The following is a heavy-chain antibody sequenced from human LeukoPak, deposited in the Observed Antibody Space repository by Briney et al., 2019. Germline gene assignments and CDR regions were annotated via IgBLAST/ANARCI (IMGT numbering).Heavy chain of an antibody. J-gene: IGHJ5*02. V-gene: IGHV1-69*04. Sequence: GSSVKVSCKASGGTFSSYAISWVRQAPGQGLEWMGRIIPILGIANYAQKFQGRVTITADKSTSTAYMELSSLRSEDTAVYYCARDPYYYDSSAFGPWGQGTLVTVSS. CDR2: IIPILGIA. D-gene: IGHD3-22*01. CDR3: ARDPYYYDSSAFGP. CDR1: GGTFSSYA.